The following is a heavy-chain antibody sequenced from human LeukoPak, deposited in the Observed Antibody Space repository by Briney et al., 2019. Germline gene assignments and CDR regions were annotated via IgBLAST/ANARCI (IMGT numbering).Heavy chain of an antibody. V-gene: IGHV2-70*11. Sequence: SGPALVKPTQTLTLTCTFSGFSLSTSGMCVSWIRQPPGKALEWLARIDWDDDEYYSTSLKTRLTISKDTSKNQVVLTMTNMDPVDTATYDCARIAYSYGSGRSSYGMDVWGQGTTVTVSS. D-gene: IGHD3-10*01. CDR1: GFSLSTSGMC. CDR2: IDWDDDE. CDR3: ARIAYSYGSGRSSYGMDV. J-gene: IGHJ6*02.